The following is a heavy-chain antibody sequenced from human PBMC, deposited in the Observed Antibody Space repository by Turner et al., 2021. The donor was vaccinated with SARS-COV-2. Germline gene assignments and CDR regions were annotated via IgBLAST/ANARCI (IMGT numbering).Heavy chain of an antibody. CDR1: GFTFDDYA. D-gene: IGHD6-6*01. CDR3: AKLAARSAYYYYGMDV. J-gene: IGHJ6*02. V-gene: IGHV3-9*01. CDR2: ISCNSGTI. Sequence: EVQLVESGGGLVQPGRSLRLSCAASGFTFDDYAMHWVRQAPGKGLEWVSGISCNSGTIDYADSVKGRFTISRDNAKNSLYLQMNSLRAEDTALYYCAKLAARSAYYYYGMDVWGQGTTVTVSS.